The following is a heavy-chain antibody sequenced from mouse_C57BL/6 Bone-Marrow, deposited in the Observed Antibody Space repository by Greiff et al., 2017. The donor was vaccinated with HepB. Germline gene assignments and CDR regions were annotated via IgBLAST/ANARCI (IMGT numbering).Heavy chain of an antibody. CDR3: VRFYYDYDEYFDV. J-gene: IGHJ1*03. CDR1: GFSFNTYA. V-gene: IGHV10-1*01. D-gene: IGHD2-4*01. CDR2: IRSKSNNYAT. Sequence: GGGLVQPKGSLKLSCAASGFSFNTYAMNWVRQAPGKGLEWVARIRSKSNNYATYYADSVKDRFTISRDDSESMLYLQMNNLKTEDTAMYYCVRFYYDYDEYFDVWGTGTTVTVSS.